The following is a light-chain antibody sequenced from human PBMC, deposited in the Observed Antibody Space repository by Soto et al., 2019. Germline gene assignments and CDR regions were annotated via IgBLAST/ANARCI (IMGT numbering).Light chain of an antibody. CDR2: EVS. Sequence: QSALTPPASVSGSPGQSITISCTGTSSDVGGYNYVSWYQQHPGKAPKLMIYEVSNRPSGVSNRFSGSKSGNTASLTISGLRAEDEADYYCSSYTCTSSSVLGTGTKVNVL. CDR1: SSDVGGYNY. V-gene: IGLV2-14*01. J-gene: IGLJ1*01. CDR3: SSYTCTSSSV.